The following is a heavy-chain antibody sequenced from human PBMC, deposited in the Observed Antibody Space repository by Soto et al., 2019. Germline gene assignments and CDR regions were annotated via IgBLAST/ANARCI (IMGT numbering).Heavy chain of an antibody. V-gene: IGHV1-3*01. D-gene: IGHD6-19*01. Sequence: QVQLVQSGAEVKKPGASVKVSCKASGYTFTSYAMHWVRQAPGQSLEWMGWINAGNGNTKYSQQFQGRVTITRHTYAGTASMELGSLRSEDTSVYYCARDSFLDQWLVILPYYYGMDVWGQGTTVTVSS. CDR1: GYTFTSYA. CDR2: INAGNGNT. J-gene: IGHJ6*01. CDR3: ARDSFLDQWLVILPYYYGMDV.